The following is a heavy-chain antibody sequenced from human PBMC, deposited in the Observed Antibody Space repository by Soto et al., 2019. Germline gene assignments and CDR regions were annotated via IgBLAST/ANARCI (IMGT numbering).Heavy chain of an antibody. J-gene: IGHJ4*02. CDR2: IDYVGST. CDR1: GDSINSRY. Sequence: PSETLSLTCSVSGDSINSRYWSWIRQPPGKGLEWIGYIDYVGSTNYDPSLQSRVTMSVDTSKNQVSLKLRYVTAADTAVYYCVRQRGNYFDFWGQGTLVTVSS. D-gene: IGHD3-10*01. V-gene: IGHV4-59*11. CDR3: VRQRGNYFDF.